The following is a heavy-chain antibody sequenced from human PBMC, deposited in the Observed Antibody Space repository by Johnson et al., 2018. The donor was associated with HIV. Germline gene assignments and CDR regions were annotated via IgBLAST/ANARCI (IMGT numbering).Heavy chain of an antibody. CDR1: GFTFSSYA. D-gene: IGHD2-8*02. V-gene: IGHV3-30-3*01. CDR3: ATFGYSTGWIVTDDGFDV. Sequence: QVLLVESGGGVVQPGRSLRLSCAASGFTFSSYAMHWVRQAPGKGLEWVAVISYDGSSKYYAESLKGRITISRDNSMNTLYLQMNSLRAEDTAIYYCATFGYSTGWIVTDDGFDVWGQGTLVTVSS. J-gene: IGHJ3*01. CDR2: ISYDGSSK.